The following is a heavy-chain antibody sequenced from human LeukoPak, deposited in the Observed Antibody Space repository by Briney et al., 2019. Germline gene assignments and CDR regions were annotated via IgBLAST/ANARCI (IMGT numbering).Heavy chain of an antibody. D-gene: IGHD1-26*01. CDR1: GFTFSSYS. CDR3: AKDRTVGASYWYFDL. Sequence: GGSLRLSCAASGFTFSSYSMNWVRQAPGKGLEWVSTIRTNGAGTHYADSVRGRFTISRDDSKNTLYLQMNSLRAEDTAIYYCAKDRTVGASYWYFDLWGRGTLVTVSS. CDR2: IRTNGAGT. J-gene: IGHJ2*01. V-gene: IGHV3-23*01.